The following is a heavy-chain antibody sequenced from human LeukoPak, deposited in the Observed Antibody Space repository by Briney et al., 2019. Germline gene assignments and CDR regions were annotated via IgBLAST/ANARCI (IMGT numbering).Heavy chain of an antibody. CDR1: GFTFSSYA. CDR2: ISGSGGST. V-gene: IGHV3-23*01. CDR3: AKGYCSSTSCYSRFDP. J-gene: IGHJ5*02. D-gene: IGHD2-2*02. Sequence: PGGSLRLSCAASGFTFSSYAMSWVRQAPGKGLEWVSAISGSGGSTYYADSVKGRFTISRDNSKNTLYLQMNCLRAEDTAVYYCAKGYCSSTSCYSRFDPWGQGTLVTVSS.